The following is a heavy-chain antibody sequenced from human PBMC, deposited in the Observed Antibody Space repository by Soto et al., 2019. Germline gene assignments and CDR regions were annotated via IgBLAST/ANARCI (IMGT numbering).Heavy chain of an antibody. CDR2: IYHSGST. J-gene: IGHJ6*02. Sequence: SETLSLTCAVSGGSISSGGYSWSWIRQPPGKGLEWIGYIYHSGSTYYNPSLKSRVTISVDRSKNQFSLKLSSVTAADTAVYYCARDRPWGSSTSWGGMDVWGQGTTVTVSS. CDR1: GGSISSGGYS. CDR3: ARDRPWGSSTSWGGMDV. V-gene: IGHV4-30-2*01. D-gene: IGHD2-2*01.